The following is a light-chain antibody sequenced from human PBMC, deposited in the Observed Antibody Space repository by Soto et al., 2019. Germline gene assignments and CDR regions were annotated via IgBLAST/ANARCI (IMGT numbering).Light chain of an antibody. V-gene: IGKV1-39*01. CDR2: AAS. Sequence: DIQMTQSPSSLSASVGDRVTITCRASQTISSYLNWYQQKPGKTPKLLIYAASSLQSGVPSRFSGSGSGTDFSLTISSLQPEDFATYYCQQSYCTGVTFGPGTKVDIK. CDR1: QTISSY. CDR3: QQSYCTGVT. J-gene: IGKJ3*01.